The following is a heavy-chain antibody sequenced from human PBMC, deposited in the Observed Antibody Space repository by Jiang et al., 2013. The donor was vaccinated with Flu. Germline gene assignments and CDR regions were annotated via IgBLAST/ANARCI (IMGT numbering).Heavy chain of an antibody. D-gene: IGHD2-8*01. CDR2: ISGSGGST. CDR3: AKCVYATPYFDY. Sequence: SAISGSGGSTYYADSVKGRFTISRDNSKNTLYLQMNSLRAEDTAVYYCAKCVYATPYFDYWGQGTLVTVSS. J-gene: IGHJ4*02. V-gene: IGHV3-23*01.